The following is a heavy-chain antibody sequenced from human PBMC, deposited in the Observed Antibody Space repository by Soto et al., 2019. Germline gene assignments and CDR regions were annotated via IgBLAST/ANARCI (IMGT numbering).Heavy chain of an antibody. V-gene: IGHV4-38-2*01. D-gene: IGHD1-26*01. CDR2: IYHSGST. J-gene: IGHJ4*02. CDR3: ARSSGRYYGGGVFPPDY. Sequence: SETLSLTCVVADYSISRGYFWGWIRQPPGKGLEWIGSIYHSGSTYYDPSLKSRVTISVDTSKNQFSLELNSVTAADTAVYYCARSSGRYYGGGVFPPDYWGQGTLVTVSS. CDR1: DYSISRGYF.